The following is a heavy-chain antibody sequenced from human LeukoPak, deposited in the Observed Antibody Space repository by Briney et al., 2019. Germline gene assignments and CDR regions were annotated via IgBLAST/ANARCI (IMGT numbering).Heavy chain of an antibody. CDR3: ARPRAYDSRDLDY. Sequence: GGSRRLSCAASGFTFGSYWMHWVRQAPGKGLVWVSRIDTDGTDTAYADSVKGRFTISRDNAKNTLYLQMNSLRAEDTAVYYCARPRAYDSRDLDYWGQGTLVTVSS. J-gene: IGHJ4*02. D-gene: IGHD3-16*01. CDR1: GFTFGSYW. CDR2: IDTDGTDT. V-gene: IGHV3-74*01.